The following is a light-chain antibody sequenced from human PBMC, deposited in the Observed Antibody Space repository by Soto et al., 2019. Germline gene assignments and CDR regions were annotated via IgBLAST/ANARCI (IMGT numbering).Light chain of an antibody. V-gene: IGLV2-14*03. J-gene: IGLJ3*02. CDR3: TSYTSSSTRGV. CDR1: SSDVGGYNY. CDR2: DVS. Sequence: QSVLTQPASVSGSPGQSITISCTGTSSDVGGYNYVSWYQQHPGTAPKLMIYDVSSRPSGVSNRFSGSKSGNTASLTISGLQAEDEADYYCTSYTSSSTRGVFGGGTKLTVL.